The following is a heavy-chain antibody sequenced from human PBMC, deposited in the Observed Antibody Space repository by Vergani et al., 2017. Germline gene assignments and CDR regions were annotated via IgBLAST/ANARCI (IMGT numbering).Heavy chain of an antibody. CDR2: FDPEDGET. CDR3: ATGLDTAMVYYGMDV. V-gene: IGHV1-24*01. Sequence: QVQLVQSGAEVKKPGASVKVSCKVSGYTLTELSMHWVRQAPGKGLEWMGGFDPEDGETIYAQKFQGRVTMTEETSTDTAYMELSSLRSEDTAVYYCATGLDTAMVYYGMDVWGQGTTVTVSS. D-gene: IGHD5-18*01. CDR1: GYTLTELS. J-gene: IGHJ6*02.